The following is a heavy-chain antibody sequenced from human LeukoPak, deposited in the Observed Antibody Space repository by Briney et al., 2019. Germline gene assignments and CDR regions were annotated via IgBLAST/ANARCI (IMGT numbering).Heavy chain of an antibody. CDR2: IYSGGTT. CDR3: ARVGDHFHWNLDL. D-gene: IGHD3-3*02. Sequence: PGGSLRLSCAASVSTVSTYYMNWVRQAPGKGLEWVSIIYSGGTTYYADSVKGRFTISRDTSKNTLSLQMNSLRAEDTAVYFCARVGDHFHWNLDLWGRGTLVSVSS. J-gene: IGHJ2*01. V-gene: IGHV3-53*01. CDR1: VSTVSTYY.